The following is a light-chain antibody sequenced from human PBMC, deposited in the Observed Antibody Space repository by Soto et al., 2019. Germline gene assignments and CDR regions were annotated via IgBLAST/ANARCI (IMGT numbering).Light chain of an antibody. J-gene: IGLJ1*01. CDR3: SSRTSSSTYV. CDR2: EVS. V-gene: IGLV2-14*01. Sequence: QSALTQPASVSGSPGQSITISCTGTSSDVGGSNYVSWYQHHPGKAPKLMISEVSNRPSGVSNRFSGSKSGNKASLTISGLQAEDEADYYCSSRTSSSTYVFGTGTKVTVL. CDR1: SSDVGGSNY.